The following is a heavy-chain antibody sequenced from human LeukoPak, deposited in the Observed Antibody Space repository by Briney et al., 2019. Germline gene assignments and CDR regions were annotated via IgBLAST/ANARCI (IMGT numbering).Heavy chain of an antibody. J-gene: IGHJ4*02. CDR3: ARVRGSYSVDY. CDR2: ISTSGTTT. Sequence: GGSLRLSCAASRFTFSDYYMSWIRQAPGKGLEWISYISTSGTTTYHADSVKGRFTISRDDAKNSLYLQMNSLRADDTALYYCARVRGSYSVDYWGQGTLVTVSS. V-gene: IGHV3-11*04. D-gene: IGHD3-10*01. CDR1: RFTFSDYY.